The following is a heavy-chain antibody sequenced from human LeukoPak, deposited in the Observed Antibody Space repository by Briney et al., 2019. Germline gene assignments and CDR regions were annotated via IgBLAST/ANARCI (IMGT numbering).Heavy chain of an antibody. V-gene: IGHV3-23*01. CDR2: IGGSGGST. CDR3: AKGHRYSNYFDY. J-gene: IGHJ4*02. CDR1: GFTFSSYA. Sequence: GGSLRLSCAASGFTFSSYAMSWVRQAPGKGLEWVSAIGGSGGSTYYADSVKGRFTISRDNSKNTLYLQMNSLRAEDTAVYYCAKGHRYSNYFDYWGQGTLVTVSS. D-gene: IGHD4-11*01.